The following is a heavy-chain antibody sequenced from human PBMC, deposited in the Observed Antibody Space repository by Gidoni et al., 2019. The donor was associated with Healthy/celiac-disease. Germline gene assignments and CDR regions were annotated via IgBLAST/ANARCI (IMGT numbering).Heavy chain of an antibody. CDR3: ASSQWLVQFYFDY. J-gene: IGHJ4*02. CDR2: IIPIFGKA. CDR1: GGTFSSYA. Sequence: QVQLVQSGAEVKKPGASVTVSCQTSGGTFSSYAISWVRQAPGQGLEWMGGIIPIFGKANYAQKCQGRVTITADESTSTAYMELSSLRSEDTAVYYCASSQWLVQFYFDYWGQGTLVTVSS. D-gene: IGHD6-19*01. V-gene: IGHV1-69*01.